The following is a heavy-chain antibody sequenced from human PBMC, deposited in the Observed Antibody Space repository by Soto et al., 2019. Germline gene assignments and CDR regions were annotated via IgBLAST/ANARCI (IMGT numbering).Heavy chain of an antibody. CDR2: IYYSGST. Sequence: QVQLQESGPGLVKPSQTLSLTCTVSGGSISSGGYYWSWIRQHPGKGLEWIGYIYYSGSTYYNPTLKSRVTISVDTSKNQFSLKLSSVTAADTAVYYCARDRYSGYDYFYWGQGTLVTVSS. V-gene: IGHV4-31*03. D-gene: IGHD5-12*01. CDR3: ARDRYSGYDYFY. CDR1: GGSISSGGYY. J-gene: IGHJ4*02.